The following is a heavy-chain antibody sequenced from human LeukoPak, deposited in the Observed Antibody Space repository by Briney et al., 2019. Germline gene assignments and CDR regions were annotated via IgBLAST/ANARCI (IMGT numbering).Heavy chain of an antibody. CDR2: IYYSGST. CDR3: ARDMVWGSGSRYGMDV. Sequence: SETLSLTCTVSGGSISSGDYYWSWIRQPPGKGLEWIGYIYYSGSTYYNPSLKSRVTISVDTSKNQFSLKLSSVTAADTAVYYCARDMVWGSGSRYGMDVWGQGTTVTVSS. J-gene: IGHJ6*02. V-gene: IGHV4-30-4*01. D-gene: IGHD3-10*01. CDR1: GGSISSGDYY.